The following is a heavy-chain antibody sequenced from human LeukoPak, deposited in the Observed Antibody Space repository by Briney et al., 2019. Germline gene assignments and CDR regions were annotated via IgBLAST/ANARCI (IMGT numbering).Heavy chain of an antibody. J-gene: IGHJ3*02. D-gene: IGHD3-22*01. CDR2: INPNSGGT. Sequence: ASVKVSCKASGYTFTDYYMHWVRQAPGQGLEWMGWINPNSGGTNYAQKFQGRVTMTRDTSISTAYMELSSLRSEDTAVYYCALKSDIGGSGYRDDAFDIWGQGTMVTVSS. CDR3: ALKSDIGGSGYRDDAFDI. V-gene: IGHV1-2*02. CDR1: GYTFTDYY.